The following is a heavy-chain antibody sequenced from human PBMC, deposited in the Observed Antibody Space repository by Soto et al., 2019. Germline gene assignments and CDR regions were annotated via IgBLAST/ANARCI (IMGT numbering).Heavy chain of an antibody. V-gene: IGHV3-33*01. CDR2: IWYDGSVK. CDR3: ARADCGGQCPCDY. J-gene: IGHJ4*02. CDR1: GFIFGTYG. Sequence: GGSLRLSCAASGFIFGTYGMHWVRQAPGKGLEWVAGIWYDGSVKTYADSVKGRFSISRDNSQNTAYLQMNTLSAEDTAVYYCARADCGGQCPCDYWGQGTLVTVSS. D-gene: IGHD2-21*01.